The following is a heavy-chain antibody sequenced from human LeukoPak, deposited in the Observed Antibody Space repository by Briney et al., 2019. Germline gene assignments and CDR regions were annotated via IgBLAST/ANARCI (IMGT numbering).Heavy chain of an antibody. J-gene: IGHJ4*02. Sequence: SETLSLTCTVSGGSISSYYWSWIRQPPGKGLEWIGYIYYSGSTNYNPSLKSRVTISVDTSKNQFSLKLSSVTAADTAVYYCARDDSIAAAGPTFDYWGQGTLVTVSS. CDR3: ARDDSIAAAGPTFDY. V-gene: IGHV4-59*12. CDR1: GGSISSYY. D-gene: IGHD6-13*01. CDR2: IYYSGST.